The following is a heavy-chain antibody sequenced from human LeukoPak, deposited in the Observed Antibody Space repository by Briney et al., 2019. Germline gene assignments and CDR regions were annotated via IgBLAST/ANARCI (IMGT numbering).Heavy chain of an antibody. J-gene: IGHJ4*02. CDR2: IKSKTDDGTT. CDR1: GFTFSNAW. CDR3: TTLRQWLAFDY. Sequence: GGSLRLSCAASGFTFSNAWMSWVRQAPGKGLEWVGRIKSKTDDGTTDYAAPVKGRFTISRDDSKNTLYLQMNSLKTEDTAVYYCTTLRQWLAFDYWGQGTLVTVSS. D-gene: IGHD6-19*01. V-gene: IGHV3-15*01.